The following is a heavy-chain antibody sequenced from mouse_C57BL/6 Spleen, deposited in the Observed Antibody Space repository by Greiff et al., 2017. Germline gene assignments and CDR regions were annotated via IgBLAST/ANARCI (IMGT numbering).Heavy chain of an antibody. CDR1: GYTFTDYE. CDR2: IDPETGGT. Sequence: VKLVESGAELVRPGASVTLSCKASGYTFTDYEMHWVKQTPVHGLEWIGAIDPETGGTAYNQKFKGKAILTADKSSSTAYMELRSLTSEDSAVYYCTRLGRFAYWGQGTLVTVSA. V-gene: IGHV1-15*01. CDR3: TRLGRFAY. J-gene: IGHJ3*01. D-gene: IGHD4-1*01.